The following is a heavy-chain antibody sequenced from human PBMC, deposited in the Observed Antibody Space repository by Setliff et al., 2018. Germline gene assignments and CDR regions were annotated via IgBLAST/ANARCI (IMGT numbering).Heavy chain of an antibody. J-gene: IGHJ3*02. CDR1: AFTFKNYW. CDR3: ARDRISRYYDSGAHAFDI. D-gene: IGHD3-16*01. Sequence: PGGSLRLSCAASAFTFKNYWMSWVRQAPGKGLEWVANIKGDGTEKFYLASVKGRFTISRDNARNSLYLQMNSLRAEDTAVYYCARDRISRYYDSGAHAFDIWGQGTMVTVS. V-gene: IGHV3-7*03. CDR2: IKGDGTEK.